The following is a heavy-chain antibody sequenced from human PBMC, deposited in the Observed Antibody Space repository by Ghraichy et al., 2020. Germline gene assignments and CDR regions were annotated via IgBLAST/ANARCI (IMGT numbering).Heavy chain of an antibody. CDR1: GDYITSDGYY. CDR3: ARGAGYSETVDP. CDR2: IYHNGRT. V-gene: IGHV4-31*03. Sequence: SETLSLTCTVSGDYITSDGYYWTWIRQHPGKGLEWIGYIYHNGRTFYNPSLKSRISMSVDRYLNQFSLKLPSVTAADTAVYFCARGAGYSETVDPWGQGTLVTVSS. D-gene: IGHD1-26*01. J-gene: IGHJ5*02.